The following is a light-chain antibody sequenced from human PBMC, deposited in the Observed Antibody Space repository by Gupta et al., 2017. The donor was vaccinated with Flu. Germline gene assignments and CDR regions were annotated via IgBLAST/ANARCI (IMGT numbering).Light chain of an antibody. CDR2: DDI. CDR1: NIGSKS. J-gene: IGLJ2*01. V-gene: IGLV3-21*02. CDR3: QVWDSSSDHVV. Sequence: SYVLPQPPSMSVAPGPTARITCGGTNIGSKSVHWDQQKPGQAPVLFGYDDIDRPSGIPERFSGSNSGNTATLTISRVEVGDEADYYCQVWDSSSDHVVFGGGSKLTVL.